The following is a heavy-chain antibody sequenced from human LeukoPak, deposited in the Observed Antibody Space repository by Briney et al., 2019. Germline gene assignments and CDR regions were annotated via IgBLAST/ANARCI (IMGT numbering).Heavy chain of an antibody. D-gene: IGHD3-22*01. V-gene: IGHV3-30*03. Sequence: GGSLRLSCAASGFTFSSYGMHWVRQAPGKGLEWVAVISYDGSNKYYADSVKGRFTISRDNSKNTLYLQMNSLRAEDTAVYYCARGLNYGSSDWGQGTLVTVSS. CDR2: ISYDGSNK. CDR3: ARGLNYGSSD. J-gene: IGHJ4*02. CDR1: GFTFSSYG.